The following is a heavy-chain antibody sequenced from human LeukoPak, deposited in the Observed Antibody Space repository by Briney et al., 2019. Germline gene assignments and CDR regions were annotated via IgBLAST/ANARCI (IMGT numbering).Heavy chain of an antibody. D-gene: IGHD3-10*01. CDR3: ASYYGSGSYYYYYYYMDV. CDR1: GGSFSGYY. CDR2: IYYSGST. Sequence: SETLSLTCAVYGGSFSGYYWSWIRQPPGKGLEWIGSIYYSGSTYYNPSLKSRVTISVDTSKNQFSLNLSSVTAADTAVYYCASYYGSGSYYYYYYYMDVWGKGTTVTISS. J-gene: IGHJ6*03. V-gene: IGHV4-34*01.